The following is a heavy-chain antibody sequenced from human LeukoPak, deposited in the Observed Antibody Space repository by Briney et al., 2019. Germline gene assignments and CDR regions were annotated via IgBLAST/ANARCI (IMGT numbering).Heavy chain of an antibody. J-gene: IGHJ6*01. V-gene: IGHV3-23*01. CDR2: ISGSGGST. CDR1: GFTFSSYA. Sequence: GGSLRLSCAASGFTFSSYAMSWVRQAPGKGLEWVSAISGSGGSTYYADSVKGRFTISRDNSKNTLYLQMNSLRAEDTAVYYCPKLRRGVSHYYGMDVWGQGTTVTVSS. D-gene: IGHD3-10*01. CDR3: PKLRRGVSHYYGMDV.